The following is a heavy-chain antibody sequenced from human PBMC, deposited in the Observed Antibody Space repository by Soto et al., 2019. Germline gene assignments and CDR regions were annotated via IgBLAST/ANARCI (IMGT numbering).Heavy chain of an antibody. CDR2: INPNSGGT. V-gene: IGHV1-2*04. CDR3: ARVGSGDYPDAFDI. J-gene: IGHJ3*02. Sequence: ASVKVSCKASGYTFTGYYMHWVRQAPGQGLEWMGWINPNSGGTNYAQKFQGWVTMTRDTSISTAYMELRSLRSDDTAVYYCARVGSGDYPDAFDIWGQGTMVTVSS. D-gene: IGHD4-17*01. CDR1: GYTFTGYY.